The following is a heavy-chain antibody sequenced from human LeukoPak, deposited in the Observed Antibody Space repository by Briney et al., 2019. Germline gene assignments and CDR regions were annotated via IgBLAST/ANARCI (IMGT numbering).Heavy chain of an antibody. CDR2: ISNSGSSK. Sequence: PGGSLRLSCAASGFTFSSCEMNWVRQAPGKGLEWLSYISNSGSSKYYADSVRGRFTISRDNAKNSLYLQMNSLRAEDTAVYYCARARVPGELNYWGQGTLVTVSP. CDR1: GFTFSSCE. CDR3: ARARVPGELNY. J-gene: IGHJ4*02. V-gene: IGHV3-48*03. D-gene: IGHD3-10*01.